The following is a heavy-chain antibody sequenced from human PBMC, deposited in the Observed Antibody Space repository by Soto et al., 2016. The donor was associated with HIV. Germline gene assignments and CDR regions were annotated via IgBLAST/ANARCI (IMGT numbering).Heavy chain of an antibody. CDR3: TRGRRIIPAANEGWFDP. V-gene: IGHV1-69*17. Sequence: QVQVVQSGAEVKKPGASVKVSCKASGYTFTSYGISWVRQAPGQGLEWMGGIIPIYGIANYAQKFQGRVTITADKSTSTAYMELSSLKSEDTAVYYCTRGRRIIPAANEGWFDPWGQGTLVTVSS. CDR1: GYTFTSYG. CDR2: IIPIYGIA. D-gene: IGHD2-2*01. J-gene: IGHJ5*02.